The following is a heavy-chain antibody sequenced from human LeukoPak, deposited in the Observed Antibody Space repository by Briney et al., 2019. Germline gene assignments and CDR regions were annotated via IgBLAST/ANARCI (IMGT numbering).Heavy chain of an antibody. J-gene: IGHJ5*02. Sequence: KASETLSLTCTVSGGSISSYFWTWIRQPPGKGLEWIGYIYYSGSTSYNPSLKSRVTMSVDTSKNQFSLNLNSVTAADTAVYYCARGYLDWFDPWGQETLVTVSS. CDR3: ARGYLDWFDP. D-gene: IGHD1-26*01. CDR1: GGSISSYF. CDR2: IYYSGST. V-gene: IGHV4-59*01.